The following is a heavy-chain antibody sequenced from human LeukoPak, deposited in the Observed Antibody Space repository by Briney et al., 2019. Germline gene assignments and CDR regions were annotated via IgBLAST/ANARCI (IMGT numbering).Heavy chain of an antibody. CDR3: GRYYSDDFDV. CDR2: ISSNNGRNI. D-gene: IGHD3-10*01. CDR1: GFSISDYY. Sequence: WGSLSLSCAASGFSISDYYRTWIRQAPGKGLEWLSYISSNNGRNIYYADSVKGRFTISRDNTKNSLFLQRVSLRVEDTAVYCCGRYYSDDFDVWGKGTVVTVS. V-gene: IGHV3-11*04. J-gene: IGHJ3*01.